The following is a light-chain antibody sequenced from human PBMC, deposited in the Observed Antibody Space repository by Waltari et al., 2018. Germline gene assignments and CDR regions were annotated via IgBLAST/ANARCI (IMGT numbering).Light chain of an antibody. CDR1: QSVATY. CDR2: DGN. Sequence: PGERATLSCRASQSVATYLAWFQQRPGQAPRLLIYDGNKRATGIPSRFSGSGYGTAFTLTISSLEPEDFAVYYCQQRTDWPYTFGQGTKLEIK. CDR3: QQRTDWPYT. J-gene: IGKJ2*01. V-gene: IGKV3-11*01.